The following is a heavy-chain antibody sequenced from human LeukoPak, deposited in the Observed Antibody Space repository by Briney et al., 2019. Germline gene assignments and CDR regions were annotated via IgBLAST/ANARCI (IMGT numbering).Heavy chain of an antibody. V-gene: IGHV4-34*01. Sequence: SETLSLTCAVYGGSFRGYYWSWIRKPPGKGMEWIGEINHSGSTNYNPSLKSRVTISVDTSKNQFSLKLSSVTAADTAVYYCARDRLSIGFDPWGQGTLVTVSS. CDR2: INHSGST. CDR1: GGSFRGYY. CDR3: ARDRLSIGFDP. J-gene: IGHJ5*02. D-gene: IGHD2-15*01.